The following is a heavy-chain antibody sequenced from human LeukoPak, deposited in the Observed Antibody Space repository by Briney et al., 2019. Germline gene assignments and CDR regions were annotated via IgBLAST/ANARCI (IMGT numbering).Heavy chain of an antibody. J-gene: IGHJ4*02. CDR2: ISYDGSNK. CDR3: AKDFLRRDGYPGGFDY. D-gene: IGHD5-24*01. V-gene: IGHV3-30*18. Sequence: GGSLRLSCAASGFTFSSYGMHWVRQAPGEGLEWVAVISYDGSNKYYADSVKGRFTISRDNAKNSLYLQMNSLRAEDTALYYCAKDFLRRDGYPGGFDYWGQGTLVTVSS. CDR1: GFTFSSYG.